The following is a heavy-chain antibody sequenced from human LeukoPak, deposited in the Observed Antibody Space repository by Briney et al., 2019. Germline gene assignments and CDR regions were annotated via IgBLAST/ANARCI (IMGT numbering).Heavy chain of an antibody. Sequence: SQTLSLTCAISGDSVSSNSAAWNWIRQSPLRGLEWLGRTYYRSKWYNDYAVSVKSRISINPDTSKNQFSLQLNSVTPEDTAVYYCVRDMYSSGWYRFDYWGQGTLVTVSS. J-gene: IGHJ4*02. D-gene: IGHD6-19*01. CDR3: VRDMYSSGWYRFDY. CDR1: GDSVSSNSAA. CDR2: TYYRSKWYN. V-gene: IGHV6-1*01.